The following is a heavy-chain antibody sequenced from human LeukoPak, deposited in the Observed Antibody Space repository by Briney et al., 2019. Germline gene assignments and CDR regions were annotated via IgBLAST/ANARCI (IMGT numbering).Heavy chain of an antibody. Sequence: PSETLSLTCTVSGGSISSYYWSWIRQPPGKGLEWIGYIYYSGSTNYNPSLKSRVTISVDTSKNQFSLKLSSVTAADTAVYYCARDGGSPLQTRDAFDIWGQGTMVTVSS. D-gene: IGHD2-15*01. J-gene: IGHJ3*02. V-gene: IGHV4-59*01. CDR2: IYYSGST. CDR3: ARDGGSPLQTRDAFDI. CDR1: GGSISSYY.